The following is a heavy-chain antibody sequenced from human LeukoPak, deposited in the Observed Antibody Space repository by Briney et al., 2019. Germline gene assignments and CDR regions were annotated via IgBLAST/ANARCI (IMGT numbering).Heavy chain of an antibody. J-gene: IGHJ4*02. CDR1: GGSVSSGFYY. CDR2: IYYSGST. CDR3: ARLVPGREMATMLFDY. D-gene: IGHD5-24*01. Sequence: SETLSLTCTVSGGSVSSGFYYWSWIRQPPGKGLEWIGSIYYSGSTYYNPSLKSRVTISVDTSKNQFSLKLSSVTAADTAVYYCARLVPGREMATMLFDYWGQGTLVTVSS. V-gene: IGHV4-39*01.